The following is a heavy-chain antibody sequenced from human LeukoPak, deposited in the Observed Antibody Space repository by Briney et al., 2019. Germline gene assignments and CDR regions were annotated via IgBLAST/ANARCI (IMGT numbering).Heavy chain of an antibody. CDR1: GGSISSGSYY. V-gene: IGHV4-61*02. Sequence: SETLSLTCTVSGGSISSGSYYWSWIRQPAGKGLEWIGRIYTSGSTNYNPSLKSRVTISVDTSKNQFSLKLGSVTAADTAVYYCARFTIFGVVAFDYWGQGTLVTVSS. CDR2: IYTSGST. J-gene: IGHJ4*02. D-gene: IGHD3-3*01. CDR3: ARFTIFGVVAFDY.